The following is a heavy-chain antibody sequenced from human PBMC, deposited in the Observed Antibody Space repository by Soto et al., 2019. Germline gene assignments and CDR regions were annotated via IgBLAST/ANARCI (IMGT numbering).Heavy chain of an antibody. CDR2: ISSRGSTI. J-gene: IGHJ3*02. D-gene: IGHD5-12*01. V-gene: IGHV3-48*03. CDR1: GFTFSSYE. Sequence: GGSLRLSCAVSGFTFSSYEMNWVRQAPGKGLEWVSYISSRGSTIYYADSVKGRFTNSRDNAKNSLYLQMNSLRAEDTAVYYCARDLIRDGYKLDSFDIWGQGTMVTVSS. CDR3: ARDLIRDGYKLDSFDI.